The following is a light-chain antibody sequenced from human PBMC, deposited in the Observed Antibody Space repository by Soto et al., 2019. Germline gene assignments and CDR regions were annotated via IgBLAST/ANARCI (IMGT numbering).Light chain of an antibody. Sequence: DIQMTQSPSSLSASVGDRVTITCRASQSISSYLNWYQQKPGKTPRLLIYGATTLQSGVPSRFSGSGSGTDFALTISSLQPEDFATYYCQQLKSYVTFGQGTRLEIK. J-gene: IGKJ5*01. CDR1: QSISSY. CDR2: GAT. CDR3: QQLKSYVT. V-gene: IGKV1-39*01.